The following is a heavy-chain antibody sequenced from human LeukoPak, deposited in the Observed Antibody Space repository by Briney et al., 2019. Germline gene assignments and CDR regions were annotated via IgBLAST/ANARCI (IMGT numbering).Heavy chain of an antibody. CDR1: GYTFTSYY. V-gene: IGHV1-46*01. J-gene: IGHJ6*03. CDR2: INPSGGSA. Sequence: ASVKVSCKASGYTFTSYYMHWVRQAPGQGLEWMGIINPSGGSASYAQKFQGRVTMTRDMSTSTVYMELSSLRSEDTAVYYCARGRLVKKYYYYMDVWGKGTTVTISS. CDR3: ARGRLVKKYYYYMDV. D-gene: IGHD6-19*01.